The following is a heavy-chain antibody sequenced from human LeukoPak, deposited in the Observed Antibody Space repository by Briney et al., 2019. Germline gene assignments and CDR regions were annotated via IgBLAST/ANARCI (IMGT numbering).Heavy chain of an antibody. CDR1: GFTFGSYS. D-gene: IGHD3-3*01. CDR2: ISSSSSYI. V-gene: IGHV3-21*01. J-gene: IGHJ4*02. Sequence: PGGSLRLSCAASGFTFGSYSMNWVRQAPGKGLEWVSSISSSSSYIYYADSVKGRFTISRDNAKNSLYLQMNSLRAEDTAVYYCARDTLYYDFWSGYPPPAFDYWGQGTLVTVSS. CDR3: ARDTLYYDFWSGYPPPAFDY.